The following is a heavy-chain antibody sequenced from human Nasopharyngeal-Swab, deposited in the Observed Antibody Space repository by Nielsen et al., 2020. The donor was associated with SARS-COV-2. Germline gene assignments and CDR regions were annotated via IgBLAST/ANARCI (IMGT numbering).Heavy chain of an antibody. Sequence: GESLKISCAASGFTFSHYWMTLVRQASGKGLEWVGRMGDKEHNYATTYGAPVQGRFTISRDDSKNTAFLQMDVLKPEDTALYYCTTDFYFDYWGQGALVTVSS. CDR3: TTDFYFDY. J-gene: IGHJ4*02. V-gene: IGHV3-73*01. CDR2: MGDKEHNYAT. CDR1: GFTFSHYW.